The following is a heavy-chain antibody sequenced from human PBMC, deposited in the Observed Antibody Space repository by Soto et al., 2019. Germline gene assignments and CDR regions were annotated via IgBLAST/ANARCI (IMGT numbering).Heavy chain of an antibody. CDR3: ARGYCSRPSCFHFDC. J-gene: IGHJ4*02. V-gene: IGHV3-30-3*01. Sequence: PGGSLRLSCAASGFTFSSYAMHWVRQAPGKGLEWVAVMSYDGSDKYYADSVKGRFTISSDNSKNTLYLQMNSLGTEDTAVYYCARGYCSRPSCFHFDCWGQGALVPVLL. D-gene: IGHD2-2*01. CDR1: GFTFSSYA. CDR2: MSYDGSDK.